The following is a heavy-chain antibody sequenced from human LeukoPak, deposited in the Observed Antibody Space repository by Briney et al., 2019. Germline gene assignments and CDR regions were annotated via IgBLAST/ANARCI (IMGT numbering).Heavy chain of an antibody. CDR3: AKDAAYYYDSSGYWGPYYFDY. Sequence: GGSLRLSCAASGFTFDDYAMHWVRQAPGKGLEWVSGISWNSGSIGYADSVKGRFTISRDNAKNSLYLQMNSLRAEDTALYYCAKDAAYYYDSSGYWGPYYFDYWGQGTLVTVSS. CDR1: GFTFDDYA. V-gene: IGHV3-9*01. CDR2: ISWNSGSI. D-gene: IGHD3-22*01. J-gene: IGHJ4*02.